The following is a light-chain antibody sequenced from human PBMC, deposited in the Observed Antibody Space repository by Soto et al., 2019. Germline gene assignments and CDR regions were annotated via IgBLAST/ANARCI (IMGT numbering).Light chain of an antibody. CDR1: SSDVGGYNY. Sequence: QSALTQPPSASGSPGQSVTISCTGTSSDVGGYNYVSWYQQHPGKAPKLMIYEVSKRPSGVPDRFSGSKSGNTSSLTVSGLQAEAEADYYCSSYAGRNNFVFGTGTKLTVL. CDR2: EVS. CDR3: SSYAGRNNFV. V-gene: IGLV2-8*01. J-gene: IGLJ1*01.